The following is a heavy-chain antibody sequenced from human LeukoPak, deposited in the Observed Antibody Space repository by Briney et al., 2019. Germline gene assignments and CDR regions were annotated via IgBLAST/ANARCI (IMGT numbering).Heavy chain of an antibody. CDR3: ASAITMVRGVAFDI. V-gene: IGHV4-38-2*02. CDR1: GYSISSGYY. J-gene: IGHJ3*02. D-gene: IGHD3-10*01. Sequence: SETLSLTCTVSGYSISSGYYWGWIRQPPGKGLEWIGSIYHSGSTYYNPSLKSRVTISVDTSKNQFSLKLSSVTAADTAVYYCASAITMVRGVAFDIWGQGTMVTVSS. CDR2: IYHSGST.